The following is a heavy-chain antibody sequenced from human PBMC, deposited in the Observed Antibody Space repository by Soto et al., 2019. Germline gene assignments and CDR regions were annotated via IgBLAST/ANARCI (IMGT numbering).Heavy chain of an antibody. J-gene: IGHJ4*02. CDR3: SRGPSGYSSN. V-gene: IGHV3-74*01. Sequence: EVQLVESGGGLVQPGGSLRLSCATSGFTFGIFWMHWCRQAPGQGLECVSRIDSDGPSLNYANVVKGRFTISRANAKNTLYLQTNSLRVEDTGVDYCSRGPSGYSSNWGQGTLVTVSS. CDR1: GFTFGIFW. CDR2: IDSDGPSL. D-gene: IGHD3-3*01.